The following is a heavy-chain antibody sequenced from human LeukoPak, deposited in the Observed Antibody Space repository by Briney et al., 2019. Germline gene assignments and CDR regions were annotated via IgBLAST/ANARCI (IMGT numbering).Heavy chain of an antibody. V-gene: IGHV3-23*01. D-gene: IGHD4-17*01. CDR1: GFTFSDYT. CDR2: ISGSGGST. CDR3: AKTLGDYALYYFDY. J-gene: IGHJ4*02. Sequence: GGSLRLSCAASGFTFSDYTINWVRQAPGKGLEWVSAISGSGGSTYYADSVKGRFTISRDNSKNTLFLQMNSLRAEDTAVYYCAKTLGDYALYYFDYWGQGTLVTVSS.